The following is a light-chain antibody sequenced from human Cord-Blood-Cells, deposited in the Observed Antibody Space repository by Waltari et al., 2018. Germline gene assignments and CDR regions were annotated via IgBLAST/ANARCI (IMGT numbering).Light chain of an antibody. Sequence: VTISCSGSSSNIGSNYVYWYQQLPGTAPKLLIYRNNQRPSGVPDRFSGSKSGTSASLAISGLRSEDEADYYCAAWDDSLSGPVFGGGTKLTVL. V-gene: IGLV1-47*01. CDR3: AAWDDSLSGPV. CDR2: RNN. CDR1: SSNIGSNY. J-gene: IGLJ2*01.